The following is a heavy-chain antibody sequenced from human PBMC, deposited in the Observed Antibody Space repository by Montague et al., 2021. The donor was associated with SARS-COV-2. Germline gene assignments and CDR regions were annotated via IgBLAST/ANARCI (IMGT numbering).Heavy chain of an antibody. Sequence: SGKVSFKVSGYPLTELSMHWVRQAPGKGLEWMGGFYPDDGETNYAQRFQGRVTMTEDTSTDTAYMQLSSLRSEDTAVYYCVTTRDEVTARGYLDDWGQGTLVTVSS. D-gene: IGHD5-18*01. CDR1: GYPLTELS. J-gene: IGHJ4*03. V-gene: IGHV1-24*01. CDR3: VTTRDEVTARGYLDD. CDR2: FYPDDGET.